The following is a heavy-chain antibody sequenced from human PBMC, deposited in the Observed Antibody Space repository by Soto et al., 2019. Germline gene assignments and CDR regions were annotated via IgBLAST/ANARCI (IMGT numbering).Heavy chain of an antibody. J-gene: IGHJ1*01. CDR3: ARDFHAAPDLEYSQH. D-gene: IGHD6-13*01. V-gene: IGHV3-33*01. Sequence: QVQLVESGGGVVQPGRSLRLSCAASGFTFSSYGMHWVRQAPGKGLEWLAVIWYDGSNEYYADSVKGRFTISRDNSKNTLYLQMNSLRAEDTAVYYCARDFHAAPDLEYSQHWGQGTLVTVSS. CDR1: GFTFSSYG. CDR2: IWYDGSNE.